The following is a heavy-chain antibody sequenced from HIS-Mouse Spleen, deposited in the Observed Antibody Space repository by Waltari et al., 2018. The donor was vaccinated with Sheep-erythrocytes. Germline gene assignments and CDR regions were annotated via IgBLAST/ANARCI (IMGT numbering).Heavy chain of an antibody. CDR2: ISGSGGST. CDR3: AKDVSPGPNSGYDY. D-gene: IGHD5-12*01. CDR1: GFTFSSYA. V-gene: IGHV3-23*01. Sequence: EVQLLESGGGLVQPGGSLRLSSAASGFTFSSYAMSWVRQAPGKGLEWVSAISGSGGSTYYADSVKGRFTISRDNSKKTLYLQMNSLRAEDTAVYYCAKDVSPGPNSGYDYWGQGTLVTVSS. J-gene: IGHJ4*02.